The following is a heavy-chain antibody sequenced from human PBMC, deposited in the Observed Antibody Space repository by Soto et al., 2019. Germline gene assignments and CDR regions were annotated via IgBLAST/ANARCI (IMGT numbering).Heavy chain of an antibody. D-gene: IGHD2-8*01. V-gene: IGHV4-34*01. CDR2: INHSGST. J-gene: IGHJ6*02. CDR3: ARGPLMVYASDGGYYGMDV. CDR1: GGSFSGCY. Sequence: PSETLSLTCAVYGGSFSGCYWSWIRQPPGKGLEWIGEINHSGSTNYNPSLKSRVTISVDTSKNQFSLKLSSVTAADTAVYYCARGPLMVYASDGGYYGMDVWGQGTTVTVSS.